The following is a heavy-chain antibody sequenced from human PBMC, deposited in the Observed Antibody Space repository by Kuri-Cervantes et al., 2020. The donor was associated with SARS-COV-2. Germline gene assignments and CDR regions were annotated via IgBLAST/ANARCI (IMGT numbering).Heavy chain of an antibody. V-gene: IGHV4-34*01. CDR2: INHSGNT. CDR1: GGSFSDYY. D-gene: IGHD3-10*01. Sequence: GSLRLSCAVYGGSFSDYYWSWVHQPPGKGLEWIGEINHSGNTNYDPSLKSRVTISIDTSKNQFSLKLRSVTAADTAVYYCARQEKTFAEFLYFDYWGRGTLVTVSS. J-gene: IGHJ4*02. CDR3: ARQEKTFAEFLYFDY.